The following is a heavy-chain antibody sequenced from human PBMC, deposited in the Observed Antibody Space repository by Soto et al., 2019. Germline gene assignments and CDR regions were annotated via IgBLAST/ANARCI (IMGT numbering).Heavy chain of an antibody. Sequence: SETLSLTCTVSGGSISSYYWSWIRQPPGKGLEWIGYIYYSGSTNYNPSLKSRVTISVDTSKNQFSLKLSSVTAADTAVYYCAAGDGYSSSWYVDYWGQGTLVTVS. V-gene: IGHV4-59*01. CDR3: AAGDGYSSSWYVDY. J-gene: IGHJ4*02. CDR1: GGSISSYY. D-gene: IGHD6-13*01. CDR2: IYYSGST.